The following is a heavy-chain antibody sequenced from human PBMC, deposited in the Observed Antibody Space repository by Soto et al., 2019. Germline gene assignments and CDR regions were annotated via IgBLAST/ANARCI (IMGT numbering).Heavy chain of an antibody. Sequence: GGSLRLSCAASGFTFSSYSMNLVRQATGKGLEWVSYISSSSSTIYYADSVKGRFTISRDNAKNSLYLQMNSLRAEDTAVYDCARERRAGKGDYWGQGTLVTVS. CDR3: ARERRAGKGDY. CDR2: ISSSSSTI. V-gene: IGHV3-48*01. J-gene: IGHJ4*02. CDR1: GFTFSSYS.